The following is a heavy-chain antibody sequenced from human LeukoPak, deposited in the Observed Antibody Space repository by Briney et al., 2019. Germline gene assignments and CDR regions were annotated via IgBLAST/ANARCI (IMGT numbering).Heavy chain of an antibody. CDR3: ANSFRPVVVMPTSFDY. D-gene: IGHD2-15*01. CDR2: ISGSGGST. CDR1: GFTFSSYA. Sequence: GGSLRLSCAASGFTFSSYAMSWVRQAPGKGLEWVSAISGSGGSTYYADSVKGRFTISRDNSKNTLYLQMNSLRSDDTAVYYCANSFRPVVVMPTSFDYRGQGTLVTVSS. J-gene: IGHJ4*02. V-gene: IGHV3-23*01.